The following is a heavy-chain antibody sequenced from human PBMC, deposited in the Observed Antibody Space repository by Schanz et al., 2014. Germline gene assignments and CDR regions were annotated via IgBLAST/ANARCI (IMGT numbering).Heavy chain of an antibody. Sequence: DLVESGGGVVQPGRSLTLSCAVSTSLFSRSVIHWVRQAPGKGLEWVAVVWHDGINRYYADSVKGRFTISRDNSKNTLYLEMNSLRAEDTAVYYCAKDHAGSDILTALGNWGQGTLVTVSS. CDR3: AKDHAGSDILTALGN. J-gene: IGHJ4*02. CDR2: VWHDGINR. D-gene: IGHD3-9*01. V-gene: IGHV3-33*06. CDR1: TSLFSRSV.